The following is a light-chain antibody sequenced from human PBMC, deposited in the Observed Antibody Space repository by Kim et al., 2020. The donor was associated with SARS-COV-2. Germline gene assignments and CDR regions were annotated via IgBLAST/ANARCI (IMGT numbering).Light chain of an antibody. Sequence: EIVLTQSPGTLSLSPGDRATLSCRASQSVSSSYLAWYQQRPGQAPRLLMYAASSRATGVPDRFSGSGSETDFTLTISRLEPEDFAVYYCKQYDRSAVYTFGQGTKLEI. CDR2: AAS. CDR3: KQYDRSAVYT. CDR1: QSVSSSY. J-gene: IGKJ2*01. V-gene: IGKV3-20*01.